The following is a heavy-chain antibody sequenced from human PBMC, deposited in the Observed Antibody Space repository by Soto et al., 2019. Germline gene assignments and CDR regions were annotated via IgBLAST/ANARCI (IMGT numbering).Heavy chain of an antibody. D-gene: IGHD5-12*01. Sequence: QVQLQQWGAGLLKPSETLSLNCAVNGGSLSGYYWSWIRQPPGKGLEWIGEIKDGGYTNYSPSLKSRATISSDTSNNQFSLRLNSVTAADTGLYYCARGQEGVVATPWDQGALVTVSS. CDR3: ARGQEGVVATP. J-gene: IGHJ5*02. V-gene: IGHV4-34*01. CDR1: GGSLSGYY. CDR2: IKDGGYT.